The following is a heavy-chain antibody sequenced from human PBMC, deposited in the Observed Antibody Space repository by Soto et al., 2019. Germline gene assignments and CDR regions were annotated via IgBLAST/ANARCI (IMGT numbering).Heavy chain of an antibody. Sequence: EVQVLESGGGLVQPGGSLRLSCGASGFMFSNYAMSWVRQAPGKGLEYVSGLNENGDETFYADSVKGRFTISRDNXKNTLYLQMNSLTADDTAIYYCAKEGLERHFGLDCWGQGTLVTVSS. CDR3: AKEGLERHFGLDC. J-gene: IGHJ4*02. CDR2: LNENGDET. CDR1: GFMFSNYA. V-gene: IGHV3-23*01. D-gene: IGHD1-1*01.